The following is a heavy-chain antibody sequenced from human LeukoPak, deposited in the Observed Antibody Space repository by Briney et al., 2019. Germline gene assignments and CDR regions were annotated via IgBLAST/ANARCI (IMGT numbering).Heavy chain of an antibody. CDR3: SGSYFNVFDY. CDR1: GGSISSSNW. V-gene: IGHV4-4*02. J-gene: IGHJ4*02. CDR2: IYHSGST. D-gene: IGHD1-26*01. Sequence: SSETLSLTCAVSGGSISSSNWWSWVRQPPGKGLEWIGEIYHSGSTYYNPSLKSRVTISVDTSKNQFSLKLSSVTAADTAVYYCSGSYFNVFDYWGQGTLVTVSS.